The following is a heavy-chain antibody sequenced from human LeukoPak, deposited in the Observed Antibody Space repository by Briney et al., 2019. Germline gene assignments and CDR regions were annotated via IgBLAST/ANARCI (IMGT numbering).Heavy chain of an antibody. CDR1: GGSISSYY. J-gene: IGHJ4*02. CDR2: IYYSGST. Sequence: TASETLSLTCTVSGGSISSYYWSWIRQPPGKGLEWIGYIYYSGSTNYNPSLKSRVTISVDTSKNQFSLKLSSVTAADTAVYYCARGIEYYYDSSGYYYFDYWGQGTLVTVSS. V-gene: IGHV4-59*01. D-gene: IGHD3-22*01. CDR3: ARGIEYYYDSSGYYYFDY.